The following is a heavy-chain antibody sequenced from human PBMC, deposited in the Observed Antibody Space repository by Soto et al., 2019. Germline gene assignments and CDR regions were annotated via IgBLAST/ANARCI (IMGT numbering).Heavy chain of an antibody. V-gene: IGHV4-31*03. J-gene: IGHJ4*02. CDR1: GGSISSGGYY. Sequence: QVQLQESGPGLVKPSQTLSLTCTVSGGSISSGGYYWSWIRQHPGKGLEWIGYIYYSGSTYYNPSLNSRVTLSVDTSKNQFSLKLSSVTAADTAVYYCARGVSPAAGTSPFDYWGQGTLVTVSS. CDR2: IYYSGST. D-gene: IGHD6-13*01. CDR3: ARGVSPAAGTSPFDY.